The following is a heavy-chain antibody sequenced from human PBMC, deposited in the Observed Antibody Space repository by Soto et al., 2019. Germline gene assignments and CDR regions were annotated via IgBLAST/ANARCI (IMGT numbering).Heavy chain of an antibody. CDR3: ARGVGSGSYYNQYTWFDA. D-gene: IGHD3-10*01. J-gene: IGHJ5*02. V-gene: IGHV1-18*01. Sequence: QVQLVQSGAEVKKPGASVKVSCKASGYTFTNYGISWVRQAPGQGLEWMGWLSAYNGNTKYAQKLQGRVTMTTDTATSTAYMELRILRSDDTAVYYCARGVGSGSYYNQYTWFDAWGQGTLVTVSA. CDR1: GYTFTNYG. CDR2: LSAYNGNT.